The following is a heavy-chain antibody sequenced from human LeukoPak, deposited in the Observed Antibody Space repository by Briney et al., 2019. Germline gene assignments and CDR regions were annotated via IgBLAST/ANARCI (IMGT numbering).Heavy chain of an antibody. V-gene: IGHV3-74*01. Sequence: PGGSLRLSCAASGFSFSGYWMHWVRQAQGKGLVWISYINGDGSTTNHADFAEGRFTISRDNAKNTLYLQMNSLRVEDTAVYYCVRGGLMGATDYWGQGTLVTVSS. D-gene: IGHD1-26*01. CDR2: INGDGSTT. J-gene: IGHJ4*02. CDR3: VRGGLMGATDY. CDR1: GFSFSGYW.